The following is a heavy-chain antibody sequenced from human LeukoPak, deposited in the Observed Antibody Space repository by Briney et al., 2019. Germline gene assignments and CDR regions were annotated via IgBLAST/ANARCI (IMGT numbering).Heavy chain of an antibody. CDR3: AREHYYDSSGYGSDY. CDR2: INHSGST. CDR1: GGSFSGYY. Sequence: PSETLSLTCAVYGGSFSGYYWSWIRQPPGKGLEWIGEINHSGSTNYIPSLKSRVTISVDTSKNRFSLKLSSVTAADTAVYYCAREHYYDSSGYGSDYWGQGTLVTVSS. J-gene: IGHJ4*02. V-gene: IGHV4-34*01. D-gene: IGHD3-22*01.